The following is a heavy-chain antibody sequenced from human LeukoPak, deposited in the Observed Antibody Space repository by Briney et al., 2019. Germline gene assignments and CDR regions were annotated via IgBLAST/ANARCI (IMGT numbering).Heavy chain of an antibody. Sequence: ASVKVSCKASGYTFTSYDINWVRQATGQGLEWMGWMNPNSGNTGYAQKFQGRVTITRNTSISTAYMELSSLRSEDTALYYCAKAKRERIQLWLTHSYYYYMDVWGKGTTVTISS. CDR3: AKAKRERIQLWLTHSYYYYMDV. CDR2: MNPNSGNT. CDR1: GYTFTSYD. J-gene: IGHJ6*03. D-gene: IGHD5-18*01. V-gene: IGHV1-8*03.